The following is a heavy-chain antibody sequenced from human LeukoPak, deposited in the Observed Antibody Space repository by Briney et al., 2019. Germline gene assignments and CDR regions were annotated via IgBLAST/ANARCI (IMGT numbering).Heavy chain of an antibody. Sequence: SETLSLTCTVSAGSINNYYWSWIRQPPGKGLEWIGYIYYSGSTNYNPSLKSRVTISVDASKDQFSLKLSSVIAADTAVYYCARSVRLSNYDFWSGYQYYFDYWGQGTLVTVSS. D-gene: IGHD3-3*01. J-gene: IGHJ4*02. CDR3: ARSVRLSNYDFWSGYQYYFDY. CDR1: AGSINNYY. CDR2: IYYSGST. V-gene: IGHV4-59*12.